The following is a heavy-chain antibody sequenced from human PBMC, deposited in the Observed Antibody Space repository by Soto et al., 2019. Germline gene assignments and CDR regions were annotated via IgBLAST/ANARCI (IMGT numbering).Heavy chain of an antibody. CDR3: ARGWCSGGSCTTGGMDV. J-gene: IGHJ6*02. Sequence: SVKVSCKASGYTFSSYAISWVRQAPGQGLEWMGGIIPIFGTANYAQKFQGRVTITADESTSTAYMELSSLRSEDTAVYYCARGWCSGGSCTTGGMDVWGQGTTVTVSS. V-gene: IGHV1-69*13. D-gene: IGHD2-15*01. CDR1: GYTFSSYA. CDR2: IIPIFGTA.